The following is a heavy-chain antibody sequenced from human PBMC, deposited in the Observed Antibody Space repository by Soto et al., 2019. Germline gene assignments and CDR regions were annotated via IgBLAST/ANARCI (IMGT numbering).Heavy chain of an antibody. CDR3: ARDGGRPDLRDTYYYDSSDLDYGMEV. CDR1: GFTFSSYW. Sequence: GGSLRLSCAASGFTFSSYWMTWVRQAPGKGLEWVANINQDGSEKYYMDSMKGRFTISRDNAKNSLLLQLNSLRAEDTAVYYCARDGGRPDLRDTYYYDSSDLDYGMEVWGKGTTVTVSS. CDR2: INQDGSEK. D-gene: IGHD3-22*01. J-gene: IGHJ6*04. V-gene: IGHV3-7*01.